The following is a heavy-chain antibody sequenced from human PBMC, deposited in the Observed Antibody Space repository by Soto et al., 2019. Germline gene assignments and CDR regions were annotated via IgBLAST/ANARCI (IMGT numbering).Heavy chain of an antibody. CDR2: IYYSGST. V-gene: IGHV4-31*03. J-gene: IGHJ4*02. CDR3: ARETALDSSGWYMVDY. D-gene: IGHD6-19*01. CDR1: GGSISSGGYY. Sequence: QVQLQESGPGLVKPSQTLSLTCTVSGGSISSGGYYWSWIRQHPGKGLEWIGYIYYSGSTYYNPSLKSRVTISVDTSKNQFALKLSSVTAADTAVYYCARETALDSSGWYMVDYWGQGTLVTVSS.